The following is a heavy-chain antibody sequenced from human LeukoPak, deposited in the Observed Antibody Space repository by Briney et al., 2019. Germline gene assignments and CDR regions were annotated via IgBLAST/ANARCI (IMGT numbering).Heavy chain of an antibody. J-gene: IGHJ5*02. CDR1: GFTFSSYS. CDR3: ARSWGAYWFDP. D-gene: IGHD1-26*01. Sequence: PGGSLRLSCAASGFTFSSYSMNWVRQAPGKGLEWVSYISSSSSTIYYADSVKGRFTISRDNAKNSLYLQMNSLRAEDTAVYYCARSWGAYWFDPWGQGTLVTVSS. CDR2: ISSSSSTI. V-gene: IGHV3-48*01.